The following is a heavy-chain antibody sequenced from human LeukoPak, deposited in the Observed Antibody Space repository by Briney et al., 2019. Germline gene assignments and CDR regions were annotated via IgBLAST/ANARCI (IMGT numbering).Heavy chain of an antibody. Sequence: GGSLRPSCAASGFTFSSYWMHWVRQAPGKGLVWVSRINSDGSSTTYADSVKGRFTISRDNAKNTLYLQMNSLRAEDTAVYYCARVVYCTTTSCPLEYWGQGTLVTVSS. D-gene: IGHD2-2*01. CDR2: INSDGSST. CDR3: ARVVYCTTTSCPLEY. J-gene: IGHJ4*02. V-gene: IGHV3-74*01. CDR1: GFTFSSYW.